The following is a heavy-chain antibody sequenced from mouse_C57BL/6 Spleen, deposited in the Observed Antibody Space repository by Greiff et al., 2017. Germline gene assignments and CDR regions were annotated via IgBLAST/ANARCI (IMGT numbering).Heavy chain of an antibody. D-gene: IGHD2-5*01. CDR1: GYTFPSSG. J-gene: IGHJ4*01. V-gene: IGHV1-81*01. CDR3: AMSYYSNSYYAMDY. Sequence: VQLQESGAELARPGASVKLSCKASGYTFPSSGLSWVKQRTGQGLEWIGEIYPRSGNTYYNEKFKGKATLTADKSTSTAYMELRSLTSEDSAVYFCAMSYYSNSYYAMDYWGQGTSVTVSS. CDR2: IYPRSGNT.